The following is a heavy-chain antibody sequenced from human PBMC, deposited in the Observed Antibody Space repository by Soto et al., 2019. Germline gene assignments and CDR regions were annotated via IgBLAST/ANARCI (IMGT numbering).Heavy chain of an antibody. V-gene: IGHV3-23*01. D-gene: IGHD3-3*01. CDR3: SKPRAEIFQDPFDI. CDR2: ISDSGDNT. CDR1: GFTFSRYA. Sequence: EVQLLESGGGLVQPGGSLRLSCAASGFTFSRYAMSWVRQAPGKGLEWVSGISDSGDNTYYAYSVKGRFTISRDNYKNKHYLQMNNLKAEHTAVYYCSKPRAEIFQDPFDIWGQGTMVTVS. J-gene: IGHJ3*02.